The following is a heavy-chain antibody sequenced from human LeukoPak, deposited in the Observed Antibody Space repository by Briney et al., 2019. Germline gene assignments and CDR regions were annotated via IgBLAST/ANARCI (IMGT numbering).Heavy chain of an antibody. Sequence: PSETLSLTCTVSGGSISSSSYYWGWIRQPPGKGLEWIGSIYYSGSTYYNPSLKSRVTISVDTSKNQFSLKLSSVTAADTAVYYCAGLTGLPTLIVVVVAATRGYFDYWGEGTLVTVSS. V-gene: IGHV4-39*01. J-gene: IGHJ4*02. CDR1: GGSISSSSYY. D-gene: IGHD2-15*01. CDR3: AGLTGLPTLIVVVVAATRGYFDY. CDR2: IYYSGST.